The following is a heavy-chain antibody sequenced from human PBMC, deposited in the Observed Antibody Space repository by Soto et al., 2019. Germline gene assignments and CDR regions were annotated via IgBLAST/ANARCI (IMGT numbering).Heavy chain of an antibody. V-gene: IGHV3-23*01. D-gene: IGHD6-13*01. Sequence: GGSLRLSCEASGFTFCDSAMSWVRQAPGKGLEWVSAISGSGGTTDHADSVKGRFIISRDNSKNTLYLQMNSLRAEDTAVYYCGKYASTSWSHFDYWGQGTLVTGSS. J-gene: IGHJ4*02. CDR3: GKYASTSWSHFDY. CDR2: ISGSGGTT. CDR1: GFTFCDSA.